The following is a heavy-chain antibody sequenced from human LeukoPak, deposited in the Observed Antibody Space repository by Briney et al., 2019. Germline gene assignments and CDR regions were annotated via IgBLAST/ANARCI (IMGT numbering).Heavy chain of an antibody. J-gene: IGHJ5*02. CDR2: IYTSGST. Sequence: SETLSLTCTVSGGSISSYYWSWIRQPAGKGLEWIGRIYTSGSTNYNPSLKSRVTMSVGTSKNQFSLKLSSVTAADTAVYYCARDRDSGSLGWFDPWGQGTLITVSS. CDR3: ARDRDSGSLGWFDP. V-gene: IGHV4-4*07. CDR1: GGSISSYY. D-gene: IGHD1-26*01.